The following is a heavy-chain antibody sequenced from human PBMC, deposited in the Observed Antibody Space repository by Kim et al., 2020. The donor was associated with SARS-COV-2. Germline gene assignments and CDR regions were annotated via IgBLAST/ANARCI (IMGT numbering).Heavy chain of an antibody. CDR2: IYYSGST. J-gene: IGHJ4*02. Sequence: SETLSLTCTVSGGSISSYYWSWIRQPPGKGLEWIGYIYYSGSTNYNPSLKSRLTISVDTSNNHFSLKLSSVTAADTAAYYCATVWGVYFDRFDYCCQQT. V-gene: IGHV4-59*01. CDR1: GGSISSYY. D-gene: IGHD3-16*01. CDR3: ATVWGVYFDRFDY.